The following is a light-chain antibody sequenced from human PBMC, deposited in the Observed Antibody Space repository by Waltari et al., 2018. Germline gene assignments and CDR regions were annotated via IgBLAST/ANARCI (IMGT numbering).Light chain of an antibody. CDR1: QSISSY. CDR2: AAS. J-gene: IGKJ1*01. CDR3: QQSYSTPQT. V-gene: IGKV1-39*01. Sequence: DIQMTQSPSSLSASVGDRVTITCRASQSISSYLNWYPQKPGKAPKLLSYAASSLQSGVPSRFSGSGYGTDFTLTISSLQPEDFATYYCQQSYSTPQTFGQGTKVEIK.